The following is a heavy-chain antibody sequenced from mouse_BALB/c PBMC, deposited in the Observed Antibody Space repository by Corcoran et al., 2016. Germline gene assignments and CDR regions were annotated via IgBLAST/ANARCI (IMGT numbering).Heavy chain of an antibody. D-gene: IGHD1-1*01. J-gene: IGHJ1*01. V-gene: IGHV9-3*02. CDR1: GYTFTNYG. CDR3: ARYYYGSSYWYFDV. Sequence: QIELVQSGPELKKPGETVKSSCKASGYTFTNYGMNWVKQAPGKGLKWMGWINTNTGEPTYAEEFKGRFAFSLETSASTAYLQINNLKNEDTATYFCARYYYGSSYWYFDVWGAGTTVTVSS. CDR2: INTNTGEP.